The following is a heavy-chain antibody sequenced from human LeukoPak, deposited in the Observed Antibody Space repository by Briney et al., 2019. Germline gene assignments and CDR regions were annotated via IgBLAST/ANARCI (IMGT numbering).Heavy chain of an antibody. D-gene: IGHD3-9*01. V-gene: IGHV3-33*01. CDR1: GFTFSSYG. CDR3: ARVAGYDILTGYYNY. CDR2: IWYDGSNK. J-gene: IGHJ4*02. Sequence: QAGGSLRLSCAASGFTFSSYGMHWVRQAPGKGLEWVAVIWYDGSNKYYADSVKGRFTISRDNSKNTLYLQMNSLRAEDTAVYYCARVAGYDILTGYYNYWGQGTLVTVSS.